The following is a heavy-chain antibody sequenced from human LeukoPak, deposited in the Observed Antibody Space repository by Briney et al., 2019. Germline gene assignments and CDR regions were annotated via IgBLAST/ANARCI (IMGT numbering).Heavy chain of an antibody. V-gene: IGHV3-7*01. CDR1: GFTFSSYW. CDR3: ARDQDVAAAGTWGSLDY. CDR2: IKQDGSEK. D-gene: IGHD6-13*01. Sequence: GGSLRLSCAASGFTFSSYWMSWVRQAPGKGLEWVANIKQDGSEKYYVDSVKGRFTISRDNSKNTLYLQMNSLRAEDTAVYYCARDQDVAAAGTWGSLDYWGQGTLVTVSS. J-gene: IGHJ4*02.